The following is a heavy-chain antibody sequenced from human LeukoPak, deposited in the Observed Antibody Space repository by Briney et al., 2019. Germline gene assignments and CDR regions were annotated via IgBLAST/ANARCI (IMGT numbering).Heavy chain of an antibody. CDR3: ARGPIVVVPAAISIWFDP. V-gene: IGHV1-2*04. D-gene: IGHD2-2*01. CDR2: INPNSGGT. CDR1: GYTFTGYY. Sequence: ASVKVSCKASGYTFTGYYMHWVRQAPGQGLEWMGWINPNSGGTNYAQKFQGWVTMTRDTSISTAYMELSRLRSDDTAVYYCARGPIVVVPAAISIWFDPWGQGTLVTVSS. J-gene: IGHJ5*02.